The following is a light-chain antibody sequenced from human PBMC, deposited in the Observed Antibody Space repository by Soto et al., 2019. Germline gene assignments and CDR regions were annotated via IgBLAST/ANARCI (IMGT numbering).Light chain of an antibody. CDR2: DAS. V-gene: IGKV1-33*01. Sequence: DIQMTQSPSSLSASVGDRVTITCQASQDINTYLNWYQQKPGKAPKLLIYDASKLETGVTSSFSGGGSGTDFTLTVTSLQPEDIATYFCQHDDNLLLTFGGGTKVELK. J-gene: IGKJ4*01. CDR1: QDINTY. CDR3: QHDDNLLLT.